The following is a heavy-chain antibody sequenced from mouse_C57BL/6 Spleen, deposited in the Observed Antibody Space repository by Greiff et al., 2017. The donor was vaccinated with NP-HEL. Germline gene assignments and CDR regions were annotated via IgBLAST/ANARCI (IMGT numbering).Heavy chain of an antibody. CDR3: LIYYGNYAY. CDR1: GYTFTDYE. CDR2: IDPETGGT. Sequence: QVQLKESGAELVRPGASVTLSCKASGYTFTDYEMHWVKQTPVHGLEWIGAIDPETGGTAYNQKFKGKAILTADKSSSTAYMELRSLTSEDSAVYYYLIYYGNYAYWGQGTTLTVSS. V-gene: IGHV1-15*01. J-gene: IGHJ2*01. D-gene: IGHD2-1*01.